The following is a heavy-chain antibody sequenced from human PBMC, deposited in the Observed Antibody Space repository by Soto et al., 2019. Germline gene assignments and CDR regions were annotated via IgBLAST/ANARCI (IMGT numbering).Heavy chain of an antibody. D-gene: IGHD3-22*01. J-gene: IGHJ5*02. CDR2: IIPIFGTA. Sequence: WASVKVSCKASGGTFSSYAISWVRQAPGQGLEWMGGIIPIFGTANYAQKFQGRVTITADESTSTAYMELSSLRSEDTAVYYCARARGGSSGYRNWFDPWGQGTLVTVSS. CDR3: ARARGGSSGYRNWFDP. V-gene: IGHV1-69*13. CDR1: GGTFSSYA.